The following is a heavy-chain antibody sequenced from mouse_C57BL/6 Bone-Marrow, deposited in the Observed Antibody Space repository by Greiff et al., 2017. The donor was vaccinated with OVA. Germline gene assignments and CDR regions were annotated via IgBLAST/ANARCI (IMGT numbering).Heavy chain of an antibody. CDR2: IWRGGST. V-gene: IGHV2-5*01. D-gene: IGHD2-3*01. Sequence: VQLQQSGPGLVQPSQSLSITCTVSGFLLTSYGVHWVRQSPGKGLEWLGVIWRGGSTDYNAAFMSRLSITKDNSKSQVFFKMNSLQADDTAIYYCAKKNYDGYCGFAYWGQGTLVTVSA. CDR1: GFLLTSYG. CDR3: AKKNYDGYCGFAY. J-gene: IGHJ3*01.